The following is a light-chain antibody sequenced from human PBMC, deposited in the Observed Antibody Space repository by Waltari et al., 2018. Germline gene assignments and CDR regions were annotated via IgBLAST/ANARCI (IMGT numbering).Light chain of an antibody. V-gene: IGKV1-39*01. J-gene: IGKJ2*01. CDR2: AAS. CDR3: QQSYNNPYT. CDR1: QTIGSF. Sequence: DIQMTQSPSSLSASLGDRVTITCRASQTIGSFFKLVSPETTERHDALIFAASRLERGVPSRFSGSASGTNFTLTISSVEAEDSGTYYCQQSYNNPYTFGQGTKLETK.